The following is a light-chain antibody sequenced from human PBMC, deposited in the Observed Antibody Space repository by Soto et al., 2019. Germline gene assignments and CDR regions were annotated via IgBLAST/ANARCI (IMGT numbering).Light chain of an antibody. CDR1: QSISSY. J-gene: IGKJ1*01. CDR3: QRYNDK. V-gene: IGKV1-27*01. CDR2: AAS. Sequence: DIQMTQSPSTLSASVGDRVTITCRASQSISSYLNWYQQKPGKVPKLLIYAASTLQSGVPSRFSGSGSGTDFTLTISSLQPDDSATYFCQRYNDKFGQGTKVDIK.